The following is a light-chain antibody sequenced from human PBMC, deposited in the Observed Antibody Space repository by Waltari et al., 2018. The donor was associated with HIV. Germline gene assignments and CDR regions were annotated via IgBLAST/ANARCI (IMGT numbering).Light chain of an antibody. CDR3: SSYTSISSVI. J-gene: IGLJ2*01. Sequence: QSALTQPASVSGSPGQSIAISCTGTSSDVGGYNYVSWYQQHPGKVPKLMIYDVTKRPSGVSDRFSGSKSGNTASLTISGLQAEDEADYYCSSYTSISSVIFGGGTKLTVL. CDR2: DVT. CDR1: SSDVGGYNY. V-gene: IGLV2-14*01.